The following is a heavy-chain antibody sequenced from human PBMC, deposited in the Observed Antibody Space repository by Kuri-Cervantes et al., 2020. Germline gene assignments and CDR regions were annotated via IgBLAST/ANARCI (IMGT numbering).Heavy chain of an antibody. CDR2: IIPIFGTA. CDR1: GGTFSSYA. D-gene: IGHD3-10*01. CDR3: ARVQSRLWFRRGYFDY. Sequence: SVKVSCKASGGTFSSYAISWVRQAPGQGLEWMGGIIPIFGTANYAQKFQGRVTITADESTSTAYMELRSLRSDDTAVYYCARVQSRLWFRRGYFDYWGQGTLVTVSS. V-gene: IGHV1-69*13. J-gene: IGHJ4*02.